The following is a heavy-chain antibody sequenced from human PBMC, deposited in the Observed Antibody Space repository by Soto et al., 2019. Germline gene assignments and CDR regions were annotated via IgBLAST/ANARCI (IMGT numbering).Heavy chain of an antibody. V-gene: IGHV4-30-4*01. CDR2: IYYSGST. CDR3: ARFTTQGWFDP. Sequence: LSLTCTVSGGPISSGDYYWSWIRQPPGKGLEWIGYIYYSGSTYYNPSLKSRVTISVDTSKNQFSLKLSSVTAADTAVYYCARFTTQGWFDPWGQGTLVTVSS. CDR1: GGPISSGDYY. J-gene: IGHJ5*02. D-gene: IGHD3-22*01.